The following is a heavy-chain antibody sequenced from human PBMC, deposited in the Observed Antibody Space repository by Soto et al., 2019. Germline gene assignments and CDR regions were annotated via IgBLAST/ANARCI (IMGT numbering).Heavy chain of an antibody. Sequence: QVQLQESGPGLVKPSETLSLTCTVSGVSVSSGSFYWPWIRQPPGKGLEWIGFGSYSGTTNYKPSLKSRVTISVDTSRSQISLKVSSLTAADTAVYYCARGATVTQYDYWGQGTLVTVSS. V-gene: IGHV4-61*01. CDR2: GSYSGTT. J-gene: IGHJ4*02. CDR1: GVSVSSGSFY. CDR3: ARGATVTQYDY. D-gene: IGHD4-17*01.